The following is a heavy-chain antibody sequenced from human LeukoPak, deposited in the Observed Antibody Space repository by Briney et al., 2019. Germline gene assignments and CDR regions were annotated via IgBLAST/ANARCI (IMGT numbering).Heavy chain of an antibody. V-gene: IGHV4-39*07. CDR2: IDDSGTT. CDR3: ARGTSYMDV. D-gene: IGHD3/OR15-3a*01. CDR1: GGTLSPRRFN. J-gene: IGHJ6*03. Sequence: PSEALPLTCSVSGGTLSPRRFNWLWLPHPPGQGLEWIGNIDDSGTTHYFPSLKSRVTISRDTPNNQFSLKLSSVTAADTAVYYCARGTSYMDVWGKGTAVTVSS.